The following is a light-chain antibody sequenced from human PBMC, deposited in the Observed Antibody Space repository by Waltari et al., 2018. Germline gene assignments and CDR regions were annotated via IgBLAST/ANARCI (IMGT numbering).Light chain of an antibody. CDR3: QQTYNNFRT. CDR1: QRISSY. CDR2: AAS. J-gene: IGKJ1*01. V-gene: IGKV1-39*01. Sequence: DIQITQSPSSLSASVGDTVTITCRASQRISSYLNWYQQKPGKAPKLLIYAASSLESGDPSRFSGSEFETDFTLTINGLQAEDYAAYYCQQTYNNFRTFDQGTKVDVK.